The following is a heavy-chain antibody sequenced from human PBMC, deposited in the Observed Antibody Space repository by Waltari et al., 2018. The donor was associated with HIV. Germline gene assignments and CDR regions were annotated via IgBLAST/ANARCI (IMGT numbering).Heavy chain of an antibody. J-gene: IGHJ5*01. CDR2: ISSSGSTT. CDR3: AKGAFDMVVVSALDS. D-gene: IGHD2-21*01. V-gene: IGHV3-23*01. CDR1: VFTFRSDA. Sequence: EVQMLESGGGLVQPGGYLRLSCAASVFTFRSDAMSWVRPAPGKGLQWVSIISSSGSTTYSADSVKGRVTISRDNSENTLYLQINSLRAEDTAVYYCAKGAFDMVVVSALDSWGHGTLVTVSS.